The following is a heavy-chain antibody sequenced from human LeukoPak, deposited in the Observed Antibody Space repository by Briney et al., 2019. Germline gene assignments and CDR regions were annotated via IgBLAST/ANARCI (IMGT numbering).Heavy chain of an antibody. CDR3: ARDLEDSSGYYMHYYYYYMDV. D-gene: IGHD3-22*01. Sequence: SETLSLTCTVSGGSISSYYWSWIRQPPGKGLEWIGYIYYSGSTNYNPSLESRVTISVDTSKNQFSLKLSSVTAADTAVYYCARDLEDSSGYYMHYYYYYMDVWGKGTTVTVSS. CDR2: IYYSGST. V-gene: IGHV4-59*01. J-gene: IGHJ6*03. CDR1: GGSISSYY.